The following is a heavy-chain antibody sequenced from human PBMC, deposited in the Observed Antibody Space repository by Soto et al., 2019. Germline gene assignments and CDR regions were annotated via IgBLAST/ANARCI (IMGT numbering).Heavy chain of an antibody. CDR3: ARVGYYDSSGYYNFDY. CDR2: INSDGSST. V-gene: IGHV3-74*01. CDR1: GFTFSSYW. D-gene: IGHD3-22*01. Sequence: GGSLRLSCAASGFTFSSYWMHWVRQAPGKGLGWVSRINSDGSSTSYADSVKGRFTISRDNAKNTLYLQMNSLRAEDTAVYYCARVGYYDSSGYYNFDYWGQGTLVTVSS. J-gene: IGHJ4*02.